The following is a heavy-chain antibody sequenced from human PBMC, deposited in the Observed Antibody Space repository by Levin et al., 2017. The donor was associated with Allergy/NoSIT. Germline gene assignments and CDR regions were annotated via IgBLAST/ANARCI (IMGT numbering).Heavy chain of an antibody. CDR3: ARSSISAHYFDY. CDR1: GYNFNDYY. J-gene: IGHJ4*02. V-gene: IGHV1-2*02. Sequence: ASVKVSCKSSGYNFNDYYIHWVRQAPGQAPEWMGWVNPNSGGTDYPQRFRGRVTMTSDTSFSTAYMGLTRLTSDDTAVYYCARSSISAHYFDYWGQGTLVTVSS. CDR2: VNPNSGGT. D-gene: IGHD6-19*01.